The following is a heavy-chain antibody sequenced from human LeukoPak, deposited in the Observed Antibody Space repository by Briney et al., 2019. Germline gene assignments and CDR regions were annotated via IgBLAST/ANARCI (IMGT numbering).Heavy chain of an antibody. CDR1: GYTFIVYY. CDR3: ARDRDSSGWYFEDY. V-gene: IGHV1-2*02. Sequence: ASVKVSCKASGYTFIVYYMHWVRQAPGQGLGWMGWINPNSGGTNYAQKFQGRVTMTRDTSISTTYMELSRLRSDDTAVYYCARDRDSSGWYFEDYWGQGTLVTVSS. D-gene: IGHD6-19*01. CDR2: INPNSGGT. J-gene: IGHJ4*02.